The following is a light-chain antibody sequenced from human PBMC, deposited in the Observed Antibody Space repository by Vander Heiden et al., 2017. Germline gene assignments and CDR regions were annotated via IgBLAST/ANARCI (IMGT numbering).Light chain of an antibody. Sequence: SYALTPPLSVSVSPGQTASITCSGDKLGDKYACWYQQKPGQSPVLVIYQDSKRPSGIPERFSGSNSGNTATLTISGTQAMDEADYYCQAWDSSTVVFGGGTKLTVL. J-gene: IGLJ2*01. CDR1: KLGDKY. CDR3: QAWDSSTVV. V-gene: IGLV3-1*01. CDR2: QDS.